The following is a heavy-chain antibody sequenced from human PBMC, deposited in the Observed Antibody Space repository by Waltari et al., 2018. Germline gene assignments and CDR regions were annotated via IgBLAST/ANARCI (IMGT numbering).Heavy chain of an antibody. CDR2: VIPIFGTA. J-gene: IGHJ1*01. Sequence: QVQLVQSGAEVKKPGSSVKVSCKASGGTFSSYAISWVRKAPGQGLEWMGRVIPIFGTANNAQKFQGRVTITADESTSTAYMELSSLRSEDTAVYYCAGDSRRDGYFQHWGQGTLVTVSS. CDR3: AGDSRRDGYFQH. CDR1: GGTFSSYA. D-gene: IGHD2-2*01. V-gene: IGHV1-69*15.